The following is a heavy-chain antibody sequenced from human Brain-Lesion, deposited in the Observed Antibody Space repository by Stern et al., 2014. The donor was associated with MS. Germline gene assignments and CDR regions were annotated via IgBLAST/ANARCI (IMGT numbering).Heavy chain of an antibody. V-gene: IGHV4-39*01. Sequence: VQLVESGPGLVKPSETLSLTCTVSGGSISSSTYYWAWIRQPPGKGLEWIGNIYYSGFTYYNPSLKSRVTISVDMSTNQFSLKLSSVTAADTAIYYCARHDSVPRPSQLYSARDRGPGYFDYWGQGNLVTVSS. CDR3: ARHDSVPRPSQLYSARDRGPGYFDY. J-gene: IGHJ4*02. CDR1: GGSISSSTYY. CDR2: IYYSGFT. D-gene: IGHD1-26*01.